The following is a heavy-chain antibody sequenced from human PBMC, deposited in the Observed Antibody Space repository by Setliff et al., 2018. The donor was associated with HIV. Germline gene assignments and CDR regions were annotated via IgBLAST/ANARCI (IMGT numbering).Heavy chain of an antibody. Sequence: SETLSLTCTVSGGSISSGNYHWSWIRQPAGKGLEWIGHIYTSGSTDYNPSLKSRVTISGDTSKNQFSLKLSSVTAADTAVYYCARGLLESDYDYINIYNYFYMDVWGKGTTVTVSS. V-gene: IGHV4-61*09. CDR3: ARGLLESDYDYINIYNYFYMDV. CDR2: IYTSGST. D-gene: IGHD5-12*01. CDR1: GGSISSGNYH. J-gene: IGHJ6*03.